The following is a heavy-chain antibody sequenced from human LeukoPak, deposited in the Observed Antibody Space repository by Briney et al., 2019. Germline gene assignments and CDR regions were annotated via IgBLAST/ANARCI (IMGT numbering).Heavy chain of an antibody. CDR1: GYTFTGYY. CDR2: IYPSVDTT. V-gene: IGHV1-46*01. CDR3: IREYEGGYFDY. D-gene: IGHD2-8*01. J-gene: IGHJ4*02. Sequence: APVKVSCKASGYTFTGYYMHWVRQAPGQGLEWIGIIYPSVDTTDSSQKFKGRVTVTRDTSTSTVYMELRTLRSEDTAIYYCIREYEGGYFDYWGQGTLVTVSS.